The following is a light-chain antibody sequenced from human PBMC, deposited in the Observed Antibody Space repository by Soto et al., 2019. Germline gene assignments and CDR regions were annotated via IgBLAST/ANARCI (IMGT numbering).Light chain of an antibody. J-gene: IGKJ5*01. CDR2: DTS. CDR1: QNINTY. CDR3: QQRSNWPIT. Sequence: EIVLTQSPGTLSLSPGERATLSCRASQNINTYLAWFRQKPGQATRLLIYDTSNRATGITARISGSGSGTDFTLTISSLEPEDFAVYYCQQRSNWPITFGQGTRWRL. V-gene: IGKV3-11*01.